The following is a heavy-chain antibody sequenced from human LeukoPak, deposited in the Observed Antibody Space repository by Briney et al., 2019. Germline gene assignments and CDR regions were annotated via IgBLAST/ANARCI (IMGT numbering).Heavy chain of an antibody. D-gene: IGHD3-9*01. CDR1: GGSISSSSYY. CDR3: ARVRRMLRYFDSYDAFDI. Sequence: PSETLSLTCTVSGGSISSSSYYWGWIRQPPGKGLEWIGSIYYSGSTYYNPSLKSRVTISIDTSKNQFSLKLSSVTAADTAVYYCARVRRMLRYFDSYDAFDIWGQGTMVTVSS. J-gene: IGHJ3*02. CDR2: IYYSGST. V-gene: IGHV4-39*07.